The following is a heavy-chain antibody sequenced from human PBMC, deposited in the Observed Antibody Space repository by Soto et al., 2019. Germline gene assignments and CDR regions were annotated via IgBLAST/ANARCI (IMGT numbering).Heavy chain of an antibody. Sequence: GPGLVKPSETLSLTCTVSGGSITSDTFYWGWIRQPPGKGPEWIGIVYYSGTTYYNPSLKSRVTISVDTSKNQLSLKVTSVTAADTAVYYCAKRTYGSGNDWGQGTLVTVSS. V-gene: IGHV4-39*01. J-gene: IGHJ4*02. D-gene: IGHD3-10*01. CDR2: VYYSGTT. CDR3: AKRTYGSGND. CDR1: GGSITSDTFY.